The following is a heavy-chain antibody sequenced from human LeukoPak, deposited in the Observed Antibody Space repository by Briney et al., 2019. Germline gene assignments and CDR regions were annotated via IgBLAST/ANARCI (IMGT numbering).Heavy chain of an antibody. CDR1: GGSISSGGYY. V-gene: IGHV4-31*02. D-gene: IGHD6-13*01. CDR2: SYYSGST. CDR3: ARLGAAGNGILFDY. J-gene: IGHJ4*02. Sequence: NSSQTLSLTCTVSGGSISSGGYYWSWIRQHPGKGLEWIGYSYYSGSTNYNPSLKSRVTISVDKSKNQFSLKLSSVTAADTAVYYCARLGAAGNGILFDYWGQGTLVTVSS.